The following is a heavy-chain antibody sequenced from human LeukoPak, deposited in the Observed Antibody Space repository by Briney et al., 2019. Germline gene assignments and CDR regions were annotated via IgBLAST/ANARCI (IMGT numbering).Heavy chain of an antibody. J-gene: IGHJ3*02. Sequence: GASVKVSCKASGFTFTSSAMQWVRQARGQRLEWIGWIVIGSGNTNYAQKFQERVTITRDTSTSTAYMELSSLRFEDTAVYYCAAVMKLAAAATGDALDIWGQGTMVTVSS. CDR3: AAVMKLAAAATGDALDI. V-gene: IGHV1-58*02. CDR2: IVIGSGNT. CDR1: GFTFTSSA. D-gene: IGHD6-13*01.